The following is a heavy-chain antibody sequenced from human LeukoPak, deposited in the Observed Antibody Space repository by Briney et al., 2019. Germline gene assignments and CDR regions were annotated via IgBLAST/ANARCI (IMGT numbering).Heavy chain of an antibody. CDR3: ARDNDSRDPPHFDY. CDR2: MSALNGNT. D-gene: IGHD3-16*01. Sequence: GASVKVSCKASGYTFTSYGISWVRQAPGQGLEWMGWMSALNGNTNYQHKFQGRVTMTTDTSRNTAYMELRSLRSDDTAMYYCARDNDSRDPPHFDYWGQGTLVTVSS. V-gene: IGHV1-18*01. CDR1: GYTFTSYG. J-gene: IGHJ4*02.